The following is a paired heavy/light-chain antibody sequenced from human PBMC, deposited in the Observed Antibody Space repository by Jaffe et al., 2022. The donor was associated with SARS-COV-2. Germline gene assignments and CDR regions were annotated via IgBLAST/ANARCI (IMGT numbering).Heavy chain of an antibody. CDR1: GFTFSNSP. CDR2: IRGGGGT. V-gene: IGHV3-23*01. Sequence: EVQLLESGGGLVQPGGSLRLSCAASGFTFSNSPMSWVRQASGKGLEWVSAIRGGGGTFYTDSVKGRFTISRDNSRNTLYLQLNSLRAEDTAVYFCVRGPDQPFDYWGQGTLVTVSS. J-gene: IGHJ4*02. CDR3: VRGPDQPFDY.
Light chain of an antibody. Sequence: ETVLTQSPATLSLSPGERATLSCRASQSVDIYLAWYQQKPGQAPRLLIYDASNRATGIPARFSGSGSGTDFTLTISSLEPEDFAIYYCQQRKLWPPITFGQGTRLEIK. CDR1: QSVDIY. V-gene: IGKV3-11*01. J-gene: IGKJ5*01. CDR2: DAS. CDR3: QQRKLWPPIT.